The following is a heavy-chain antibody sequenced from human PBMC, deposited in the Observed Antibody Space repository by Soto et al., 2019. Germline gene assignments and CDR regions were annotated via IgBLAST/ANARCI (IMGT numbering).Heavy chain of an antibody. CDR1: GGSFIGYY. V-gene: IGHV4-34*01. D-gene: IGHD5-18*01. Sequence: SETLSLTCAVYGGSFIGYYWSWIRQPPGKGLEWIGEINHSGSTNYNPSLKSRVTISVDTSKNQFSLKLSSVTAADTAVYYCARGGGYSYGYVDYWGQGTLVTVSS. CDR2: INHSGST. J-gene: IGHJ4*02. CDR3: ARGGGYSYGYVDY.